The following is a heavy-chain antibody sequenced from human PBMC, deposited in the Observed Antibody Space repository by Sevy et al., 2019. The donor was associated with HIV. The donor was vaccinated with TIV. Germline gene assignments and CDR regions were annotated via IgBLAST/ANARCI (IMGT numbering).Heavy chain of an antibody. CDR2: ISGSGGST. D-gene: IGHD3-10*01. V-gene: IGHV3-23*01. CDR1: GFTFSGYA. Sequence: GGSLRLSCAASGFTFSGYAMSWVRQAPGKGLEWVSAISGSGGSTYYADSVKGRFTISRDNSKNTLYLQMNSLRAEDTAVYYCAKDSITMVRGVRGYFDYWGQGTLVTVSS. CDR3: AKDSITMVRGVRGYFDY. J-gene: IGHJ4*02.